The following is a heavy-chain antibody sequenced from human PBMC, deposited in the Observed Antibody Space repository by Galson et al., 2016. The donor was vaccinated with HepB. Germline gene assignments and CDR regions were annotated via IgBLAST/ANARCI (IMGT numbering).Heavy chain of an antibody. Sequence: SLRLSCAASGFTFSSCAMNWVRQPPGKGLEWVSSTSGSGGTTYYADSLKGRFTISRDNSKSTLYLQMNSLRAEDTAVYYCAKGAYSLPENFQHWGQGTLVTVSS. J-gene: IGHJ1*01. V-gene: IGHV3-23*01. CDR3: AKGAYSLPENFQH. CDR2: TSGSGGTT. D-gene: IGHD2-15*01. CDR1: GFTFSSCA.